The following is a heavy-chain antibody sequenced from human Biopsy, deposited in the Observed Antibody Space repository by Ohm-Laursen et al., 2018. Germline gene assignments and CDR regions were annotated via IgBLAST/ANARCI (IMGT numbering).Heavy chain of an antibody. CDR3: SREQHYYSA. J-gene: IGHJ5*02. D-gene: IGHD2-21*02. V-gene: IGHV1-2*06. CDR2: VNPKKGYT. Sequence: ASVKVSCKTTGYTFTDDQIHWVREAPGQGLEWMGLVNPKKGYTRYAQKFQGRVTMTSDVSVATAYMELTGLTPDDTAVYFCSREQHYYSAWGQGTLVTVSS. CDR1: GYTFTDDQ.